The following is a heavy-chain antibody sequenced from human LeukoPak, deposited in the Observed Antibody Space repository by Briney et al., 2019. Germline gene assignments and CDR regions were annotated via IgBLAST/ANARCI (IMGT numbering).Heavy chain of an antibody. Sequence: ETLSLTCAVYGGSFSGYYWSWVRQASGKGLEWVGRIRSKANSYATAYAASVKGRFTISRDDSKNTAYLQMNSLKTEDTAVYYCTVPYYYDSSGYYGDYWGQGTLVTVSS. CDR3: TVPYYYDSSGYYGDY. CDR2: IRSKANSYAT. CDR1: GGSFSGYY. V-gene: IGHV3-73*01. J-gene: IGHJ4*02. D-gene: IGHD3-22*01.